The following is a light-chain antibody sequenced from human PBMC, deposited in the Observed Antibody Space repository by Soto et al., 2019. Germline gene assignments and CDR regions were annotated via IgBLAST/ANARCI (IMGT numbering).Light chain of an antibody. J-gene: IGKJ2*01. V-gene: IGKV3-20*01. CDR2: GAS. Sequence: EIVLTQSPGTLSLSPGERATLSCRASQSVSSSYLAWYQQKPGQAPRLLIHGASSRATGIPDRFSGSGSGTDFTLTISRLEPEDFAVYYCQQGETFGQGTKLEIK. CDR3: QQGET. CDR1: QSVSSSY.